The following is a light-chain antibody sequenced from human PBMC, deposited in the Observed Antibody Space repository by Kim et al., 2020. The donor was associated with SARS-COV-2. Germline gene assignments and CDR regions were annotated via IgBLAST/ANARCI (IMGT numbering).Light chain of an antibody. J-gene: IGKJ4*01. V-gene: IGKV4-1*01. Sequence: DIVMTQSPDSLAVSLGERATINCKSSQSVLYSSNNKNYLAWYQQKPGQPPKLLIYWASTRESGVPDRFSGSGSGTDFTLTIRSLQAEDVAVYYCQQYYSTPPLTFGGGTKVDIK. CDR3: QQYYSTPPLT. CDR2: WAS. CDR1: QSVLYSSNNKNY.